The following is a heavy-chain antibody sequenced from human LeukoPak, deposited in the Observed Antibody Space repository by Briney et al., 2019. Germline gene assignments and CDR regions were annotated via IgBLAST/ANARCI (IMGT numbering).Heavy chain of an antibody. D-gene: IGHD6-13*01. J-gene: IGHJ4*02. CDR1: GFTFSSYA. CDR2: INHSGST. CDR3: ARGRRAAAGSDFDY. V-gene: IGHV4-34*01. Sequence: PGGSLRLSCAASGFTFSSYAMSWIRQPPGKGLEWIGEINHSGSTNYNPSLKSRVTISVDTSKNQFSLKLSSVTAADTAVYYCARGRRAAAGSDFDYWGQGTLVTVSS.